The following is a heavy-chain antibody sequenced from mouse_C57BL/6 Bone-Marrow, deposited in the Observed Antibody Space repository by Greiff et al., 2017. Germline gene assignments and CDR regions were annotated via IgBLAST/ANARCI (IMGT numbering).Heavy chain of an antibody. CDR2: IDPEGGDT. V-gene: IGHV14-1*01. J-gene: IGHJ2*01. CDR1: GFNIKDYY. Sequence: VQLKQSGAELVRPGASVKLSCTASGFNIKDYYMHWVKQRPEQGLEWIGRIDPEGGDTEYTPKFQGKATMTADTSSNTACLQLSSLTSEDTAVYYCTTAAFYGSSPSYFDYWGQGTTLTVSS. CDR3: TTAAFYGSSPSYFDY. D-gene: IGHD1-1*01.